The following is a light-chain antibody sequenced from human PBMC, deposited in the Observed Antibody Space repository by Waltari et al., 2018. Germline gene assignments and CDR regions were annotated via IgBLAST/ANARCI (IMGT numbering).Light chain of an antibody. V-gene: IGLV3-21*04. Sequence: SYELTQPPSLSVAPGMTALITCGGDNIGSKSVYWYQRKPGQAPVLVISYDKDRPSGIPERFYGSNSGNTATLTISRVEAGDEGDYCCQVWDANNEPGVFGTGTEVTVL. CDR2: YDK. CDR3: QVWDANNEPGV. J-gene: IGLJ1*01. CDR1: NIGSKS.